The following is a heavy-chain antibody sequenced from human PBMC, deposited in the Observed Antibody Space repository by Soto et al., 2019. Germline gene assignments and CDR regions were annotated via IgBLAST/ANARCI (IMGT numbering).Heavy chain of an antibody. D-gene: IGHD3-22*01. V-gene: IGHV3-23*01. CDR3: AKKSSNYYDSSGYSDY. CDR1: GFTFSSYA. J-gene: IGHJ4*02. Sequence: EVQLLESGGGLVQPGGSLRLSCAASGFTFSSYAMSWVRQAPGKGLEWVSAISGSGGSTYYADSVKGRFTISRDNSKNMLYLQMNSLRAEDTAVYYCAKKSSNYYDSSGYSDYWGQGTLVTVSS. CDR2: ISGSGGST.